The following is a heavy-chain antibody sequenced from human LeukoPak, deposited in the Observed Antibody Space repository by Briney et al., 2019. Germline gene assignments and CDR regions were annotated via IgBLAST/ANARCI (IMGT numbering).Heavy chain of an antibody. CDR3: ARSEWLRPYYFDY. CDR1: GGSISSHY. CDR2: IYHSGST. J-gene: IGHJ4*02. Sequence: SETLSLTCTVSGGSISSHYWGWIRQPPGKGLEWIGSIYHSGSTYYNPSLKSRVTISVDTSKNQFSLKLSSVTAADTAVYYCARSEWLRPYYFDYWGQGTLVTVSS. V-gene: IGHV4-38-2*02. D-gene: IGHD5-12*01.